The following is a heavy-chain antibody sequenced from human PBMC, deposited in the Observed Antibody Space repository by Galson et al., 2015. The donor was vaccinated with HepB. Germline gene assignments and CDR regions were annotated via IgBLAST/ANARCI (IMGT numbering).Heavy chain of an antibody. CDR2: IFPILGID. J-gene: IGHJ6*02. CDR3: ARSHSGDYAMDV. V-gene: IGHV1-69*02. Sequence: SVKVSCKASGGTFSSYTFSWVRQAPGQGLEWMGRIFPILGIDTYAQRFQGRVTITADKSTRTVYMELSGLRYEDTAVYYCARSHSGDYAMDVWGQGTTVTVSS. CDR1: GGTFSSYT. D-gene: IGHD3-10*01.